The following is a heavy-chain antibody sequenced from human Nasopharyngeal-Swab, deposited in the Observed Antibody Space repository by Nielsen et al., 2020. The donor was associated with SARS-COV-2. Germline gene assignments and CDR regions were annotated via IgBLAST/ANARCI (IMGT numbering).Heavy chain of an antibody. J-gene: IGHJ4*02. CDR1: EFTMSRNG. CDR2: ISSSSSTS. Sequence: GGSLRLSCAASEFTMSRNGMHWVRQAPGKGLEWVAYISSSSSTSYYADSVKGRFTISRGNPKNSLYLQMNSLRAEDTALYYCARDVAIVGATLENWGQGTLVTVSS. V-gene: IGHV3-48*01. D-gene: IGHD1-26*01. CDR3: ARDVAIVGATLEN.